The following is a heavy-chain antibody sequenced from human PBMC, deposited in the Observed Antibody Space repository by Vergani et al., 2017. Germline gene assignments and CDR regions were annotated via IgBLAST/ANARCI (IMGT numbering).Heavy chain of an antibody. V-gene: IGHV3-23*01. J-gene: IGHJ1*01. CDR3: TTAWGLYYLHGEYFQY. CDR2: ISSGGGDI. Sequence: EVQLLESGGGLVQPGGSRRLSCAGAGFNFDTYTMAYVRQAPGKGLEWVATISSGGGDIFYADSVKGRFTISRVNSKNTLFLQMNSLKDEDTAVYYCTTAWGLYYLHGEYFQYWGRGTLVSVSS. CDR1: GFNFDTYT. D-gene: IGHD3-10*01.